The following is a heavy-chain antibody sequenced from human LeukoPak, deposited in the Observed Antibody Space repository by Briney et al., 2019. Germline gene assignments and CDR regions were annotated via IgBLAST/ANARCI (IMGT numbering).Heavy chain of an antibody. D-gene: IGHD6-13*01. CDR3: ARDYGGGWYQIDY. J-gene: IGHJ4*02. Sequence: SETLSLTCTVSGGSISSYYWSWIRQPPGKGLEWIGYIAYSGSTNYYPSLKSRLTISLDTSKRQFSLNLNSVPVADTALYYCARDYGGGWYQIDYWGQGTLVTVSS. CDR2: IAYSGST. V-gene: IGHV4-59*12. CDR1: GGSISSYY.